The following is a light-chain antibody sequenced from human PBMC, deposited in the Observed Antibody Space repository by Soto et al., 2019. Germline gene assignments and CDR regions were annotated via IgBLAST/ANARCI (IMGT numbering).Light chain of an antibody. CDR1: QYISSA. Sequence: DIQMTQSPSTLSASVGDRVTITCRASQYISSALVWYQQKPGTAPNLLIYKASSLQSGVPLRFSGSGSGTEFTLTISSLQPEHFAAYYCQQHKSYPRTFGQGTKVEI. V-gene: IGKV1-5*03. CDR2: KAS. CDR3: QQHKSYPRT. J-gene: IGKJ1*01.